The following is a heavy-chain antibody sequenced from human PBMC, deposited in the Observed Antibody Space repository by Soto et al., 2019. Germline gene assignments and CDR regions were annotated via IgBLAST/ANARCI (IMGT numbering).Heavy chain of an antibody. D-gene: IGHD6-6*01. V-gene: IGHV4-31*03. CDR3: ARGSFSSSSSWFDP. CDR2: IYYSGRT. CDR1: SGSISSGGYY. J-gene: IGHJ5*02. Sequence: SETLSFTCTVSSGSISSGGYYWSWIRQHPGKGLEWIGYIYYSGRTYYNPSLHSRVSIAVDTTENQFSLKLTSVTAADTSVYYCARGSFSSSSSWFDPWGRGTLVTVS.